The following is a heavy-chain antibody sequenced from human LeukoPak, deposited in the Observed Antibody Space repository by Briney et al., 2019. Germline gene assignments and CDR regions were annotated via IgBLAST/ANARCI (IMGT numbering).Heavy chain of an antibody. J-gene: IGHJ4*02. CDR3: ARDSGRVGGTDVFDY. CDR2: IKEDGSEK. Sequence: PGGSLRLSCAASGFTFSSYAMSWVRQAPGKGLEWVANIKEDGSEKYHVDSVKGRFTISRDNAKNSLYLQMNSLRAGDTAVYYCARDSGRVGGTDVFDYWGQGTLVTVSS. V-gene: IGHV3-7*01. CDR1: GFTFSSYA. D-gene: IGHD6-19*01.